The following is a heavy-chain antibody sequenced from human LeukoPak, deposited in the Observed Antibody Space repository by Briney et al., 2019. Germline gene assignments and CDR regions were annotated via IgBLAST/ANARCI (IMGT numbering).Heavy chain of an antibody. V-gene: IGHV3-30*04. Sequence: GGSLRLSCAASGFTFNTYTMHWVRQAPGEGLQWAALMSYDRSNEHYADSVKGRFTISRDNSKNTLYLQMTSLRLEDTAVYYCAREGSRSDDAFDTWGQGTLVTVSS. CDR2: MSYDRSNE. J-gene: IGHJ3*02. CDR3: AREGSRSDDAFDT. CDR1: GFTFNTYT.